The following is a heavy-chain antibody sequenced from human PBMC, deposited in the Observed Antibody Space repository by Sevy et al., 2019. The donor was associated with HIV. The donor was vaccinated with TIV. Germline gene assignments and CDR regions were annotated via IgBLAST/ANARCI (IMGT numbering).Heavy chain of an antibody. CDR2: ISAYNGNT. CDR1: GYTFTSYG. D-gene: IGHD3-10*01. Sequence: VSVKVSCKTSGYTFTSYGISWVRQAPGQGLEWMGWISAYNGNTNYAQKLQGRVTMTTDTSTSTAYMELRSLRSDDTAVYYGARNGMVRGVIILYYFDYWGQGTLVTVSS. J-gene: IGHJ4*02. CDR3: ARNGMVRGVIILYYFDY. V-gene: IGHV1-18*01.